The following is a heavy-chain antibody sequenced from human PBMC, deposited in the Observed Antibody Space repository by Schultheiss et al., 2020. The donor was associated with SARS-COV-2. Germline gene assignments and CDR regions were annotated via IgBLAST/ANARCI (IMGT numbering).Heavy chain of an antibody. D-gene: IGHD3-22*01. CDR3: ARGDSSGYYFGFMNY. J-gene: IGHJ4*02. CDR2: INHSGST. V-gene: IGHV4-34*01. CDR1: GGSFSGYY. Sequence: SQTLSLTCAVYGGSFSGYYWSWIRQPPGKGLEWIGEINHSGSTNYNPSLKSRVTMSIERSANQFSLRLNSVIAADMAVYYCARGDSSGYYFGFMNYWGQGTLVTVSS.